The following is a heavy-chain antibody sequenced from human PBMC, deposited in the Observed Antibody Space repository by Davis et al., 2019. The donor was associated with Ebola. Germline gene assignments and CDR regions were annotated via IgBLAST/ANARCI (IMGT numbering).Heavy chain of an antibody. V-gene: IGHV1-18*01. D-gene: IGHD1-26*01. Sequence: ASVKVSCKASGYTFKNYAISWVRQAPGQGLEWMGWISVYNGNTNYAQTLQGRVTMTTDTSTGTAYMELRSLRSDDTAVYFCARTSIVGTTTTASDIWGQGTLVTVSS. CDR2: ISVYNGNT. J-gene: IGHJ3*02. CDR1: GYTFKNYA. CDR3: ARTSIVGTTTTASDI.